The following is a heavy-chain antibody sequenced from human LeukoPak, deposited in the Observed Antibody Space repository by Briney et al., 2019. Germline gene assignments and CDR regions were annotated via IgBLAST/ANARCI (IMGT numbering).Heavy chain of an antibody. CDR2: ISFDGRNK. D-gene: IGHD3-3*01. V-gene: IGHV3-30*04. J-gene: IGHJ4*02. Sequence: GGSLRLSCAASGFTFSSYAMHWVRQAPGKGLEWVAVISFDGRNKYYADSVKGRFTISRDNSKNTLYLQMNSLRAEDTAVYYCAKGSNFWSGYPDYWGQGTLVTVSS. CDR3: AKGSNFWSGYPDY. CDR1: GFTFSSYA.